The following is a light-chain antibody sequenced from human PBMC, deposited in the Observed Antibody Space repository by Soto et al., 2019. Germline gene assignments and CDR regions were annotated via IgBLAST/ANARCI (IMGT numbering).Light chain of an antibody. J-gene: IGKJ2*01. CDR3: HQFGSSPLAFT. CDR2: GAS. Sequence: ESMLTQSPGTLSLSPGERATLSCRASQSVSTRYLAWYQQKPGQAPRLLIYGASIRAAGIPDRFRGSGSETDFTLIISRLEPEDFAVYYCHQFGSSPLAFTFGQGTKLEI. V-gene: IGKV3-20*01. CDR1: QSVSTRY.